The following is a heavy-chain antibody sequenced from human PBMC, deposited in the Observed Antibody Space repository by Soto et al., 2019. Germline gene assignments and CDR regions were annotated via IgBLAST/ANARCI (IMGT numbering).Heavy chain of an antibody. Sequence: EVQVVESGGGLVQPGGSLRLSCAASGFTFSSYWMSWVRQAPGKGLEWVANIKEDGSEKNYVDSVKGPFTISRDNAKNSLYLQMNSLRAEDTAVYYCARERYYYGSGDYWGQGTLVTVSS. CDR1: GFTFSSYW. J-gene: IGHJ4*02. CDR3: ARERYYYGSGDY. V-gene: IGHV3-7*01. D-gene: IGHD3-10*01. CDR2: IKEDGSEK.